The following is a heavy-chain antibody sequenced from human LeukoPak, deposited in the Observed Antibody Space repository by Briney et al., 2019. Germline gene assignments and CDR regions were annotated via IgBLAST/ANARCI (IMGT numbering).Heavy chain of an antibody. CDR1: GFTFSSYW. V-gene: IGHV3-7*03. CDR2: IKQDGSEK. D-gene: IGHD5-24*01. J-gene: IGHJ3*02. CDR3: ARDDNRGHDAFDI. Sequence: GGSLRLSCAASGFTFSSYWMSWVRQAPGKGLEWVANIKQDGSEKYYVDSVKGRFTISRDNAKNSLYLQMNSLRAEDTAVYYCARDDNRGHDAFDIWGQGTMVTASS.